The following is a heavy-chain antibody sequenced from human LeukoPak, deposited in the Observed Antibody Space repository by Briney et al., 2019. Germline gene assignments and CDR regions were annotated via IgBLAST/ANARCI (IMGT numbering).Heavy chain of an antibody. CDR2: IKQDGSEK. D-gene: IGHD5-24*01. J-gene: IGHJ5*02. CDR1: GFTFSNYW. CDR3: ARASDPWLQLT. Sequence: GGSLRLSCAASGFTFSNYWMIWVRQAPGKGLEWVGNIKQDGSEKRYADSVRGRFSISRDNAQTSLYLQMNSLGAEDTAVYYCARASDPWLQLTWGQGTLVTVSS. V-gene: IGHV3-7*05.